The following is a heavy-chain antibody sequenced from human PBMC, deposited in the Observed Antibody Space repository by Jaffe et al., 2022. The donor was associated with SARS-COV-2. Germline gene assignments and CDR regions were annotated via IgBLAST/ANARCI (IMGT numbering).Heavy chain of an antibody. J-gene: IGHJ4*02. Sequence: QVTLRESGPALVKPTQTLTLTCTFSGFSLSTSGMCVSWIRQPPGKALEWLALIDWDDDKYYSTSLKTRLTISKDTSKNQVVLTMTNMDPVDTATYYCARIRAPERDGYNPGAYYFDYWGQGTLVTVSS. D-gene: IGHD5-12*01. CDR1: GFSLSTSGMC. V-gene: IGHV2-70*01. CDR2: IDWDDDK. CDR3: ARIRAPERDGYNPGAYYFDY.